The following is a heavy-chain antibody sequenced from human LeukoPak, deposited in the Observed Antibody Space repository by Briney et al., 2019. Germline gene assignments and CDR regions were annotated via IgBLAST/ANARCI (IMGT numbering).Heavy chain of an antibody. D-gene: IGHD6-19*01. Sequence: GGSLRLSCAASGFTFSSYGMHWVRQAPGKGLEWVAVISYDGSNKYYADSVKGRFTISRDNSKNTLYLQMNSLRAEDTAVYYCAKDPGAVAGYFDYWGQGTLVTVSS. CDR1: GFTFSSYG. CDR2: ISYDGSNK. J-gene: IGHJ4*02. V-gene: IGHV3-30*18. CDR3: AKDPGAVAGYFDY.